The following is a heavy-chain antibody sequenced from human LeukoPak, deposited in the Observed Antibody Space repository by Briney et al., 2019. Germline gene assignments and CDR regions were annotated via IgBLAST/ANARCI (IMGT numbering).Heavy chain of an antibody. CDR2: IRYDGSNK. CDR1: GCTFSSYC. CDR3: ARDGGATPTYYFDY. J-gene: IGHJ4*02. Sequence: PGGSLRLSCAASGCTFSSYCMHWVRQAPGKGLEGVAFIRYDGSNKYYADSVKGRFNVSRDNSKNTLYLQMNSLRAEDTAVYYCARDGGATPTYYFDYWGQGTLVTVSS. V-gene: IGHV3-30*02. D-gene: IGHD1-26*01.